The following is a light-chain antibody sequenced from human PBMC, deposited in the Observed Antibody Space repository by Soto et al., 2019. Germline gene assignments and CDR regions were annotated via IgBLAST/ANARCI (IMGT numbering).Light chain of an antibody. J-gene: IGLJ1*01. CDR2: SNN. Sequence: QSVLTQPPSASATPGQRGSTSCSGSSSNIGTNFVSWYQQLPGTAPKLLIYSNNQRPSGVPDRFSGSKSGTSASLAISGLRSEDEADYFCSAWDDSTTRVFGTGTKVTVL. CDR3: SAWDDSTTRV. V-gene: IGLV1-47*02. CDR1: SSNIGTNF.